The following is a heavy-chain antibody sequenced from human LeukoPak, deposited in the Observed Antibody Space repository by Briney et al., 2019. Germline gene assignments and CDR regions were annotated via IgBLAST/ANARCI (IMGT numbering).Heavy chain of an antibody. CDR2: ISSSSSYI. CDR1: GFTFSSYG. J-gene: IGHJ4*02. CDR3: ARAFNYGDYGDRNLKHKYYFDY. Sequence: GGTLRLSCAASGFTFSSYGMSWVRQAPGKGLEWVSSISSSSSYIYYADSVKGRFTISRDNAKNSLYLQMNSLRAEDTAVYYCARAFNYGDYGDRNLKHKYYFDYWGQGTLVTVSS. V-gene: IGHV3-21*01. D-gene: IGHD4-17*01.